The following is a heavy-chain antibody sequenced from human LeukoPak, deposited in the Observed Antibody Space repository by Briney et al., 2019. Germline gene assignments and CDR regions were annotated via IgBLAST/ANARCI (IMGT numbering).Heavy chain of an antibody. CDR3: AKGGGVVTRHFDY. J-gene: IGHJ4*02. V-gene: IGHV1-46*01. Sequence: ASVKVSCKASGYTFTTYHMHWVRQAPGQGLEWVGMIDTSDGNTNYAQKFQGRVTMTRDTSTSTVYMELSYLRSEDTAVYYCAKGGGVVTRHFDYWGQGTLVTVSS. CDR2: IDTSDGNT. D-gene: IGHD3-10*01. CDR1: GYTFTTYH.